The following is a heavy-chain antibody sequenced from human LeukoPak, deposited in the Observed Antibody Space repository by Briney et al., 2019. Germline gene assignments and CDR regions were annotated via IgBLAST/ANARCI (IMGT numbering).Heavy chain of an antibody. V-gene: IGHV1-18*01. Sequence: EASVKVSCKASGYTFTSYGISWVRQAPGQGLEWMGWISAYNGNTNYAQKLQGRVTMTTDTSTSTAYMELRSLRSDDTAVYYCARTASLTAAGGFDYWGQGTLVTASS. CDR1: GYTFTSYG. D-gene: IGHD6-13*01. CDR3: ARTASLTAAGGFDY. CDR2: ISAYNGNT. J-gene: IGHJ4*02.